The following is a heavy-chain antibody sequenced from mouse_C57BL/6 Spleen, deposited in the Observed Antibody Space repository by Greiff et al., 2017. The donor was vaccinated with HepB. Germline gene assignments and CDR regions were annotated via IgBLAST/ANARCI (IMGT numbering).Heavy chain of an antibody. J-gene: IGHJ2*01. V-gene: IGHV5-4*01. CDR3: ARGFGYDGYYPPFDY. Sequence: VQLKESGGGLVKPGGSLKLSCAASGFTFSSYAMSWVRQTPEKRLEWVATISDGGSFTYYPDNVKGRFTISRDNAKNNLYLQMSHLKSEDTAMYYCARGFGYDGYYPPFDYWGQGTTLTVSS. CDR2: ISDGGSFT. D-gene: IGHD2-3*01. CDR1: GFTFSSYA.